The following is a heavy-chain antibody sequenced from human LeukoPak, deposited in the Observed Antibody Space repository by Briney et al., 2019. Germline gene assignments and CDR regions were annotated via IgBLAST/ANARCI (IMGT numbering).Heavy chain of an antibody. V-gene: IGHV1-46*02. CDR1: GYTFNSYG. Sequence: ASVKVSCKASGYTFNSYGISWVRQAPGQGLEWMGMINPSGGSTTYAQKFQGRATMTRDTSTSTVYMELSSLRSEDTAVYYCTRNGYNWFNYWGQGTLVTVSS. D-gene: IGHD5-24*01. J-gene: IGHJ4*02. CDR3: TRNGYNWFNY. CDR2: INPSGGST.